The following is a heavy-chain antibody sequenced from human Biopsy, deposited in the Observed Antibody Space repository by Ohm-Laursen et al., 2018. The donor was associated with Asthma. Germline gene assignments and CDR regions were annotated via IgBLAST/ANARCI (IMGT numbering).Heavy chain of an antibody. CDR3: AKELFPGWELRRGPDS. Sequence: SLRLSCTASGFVFRSHAMHWVRQAPGKGLEWVAVISFDGSNEDYADSVKGRFTISRDNSKNTLFLEMNSLRPEDTAVYYCAKELFPGWELRRGPDSWGQGTLVNVSS. CDR1: GFVFRSHA. J-gene: IGHJ4*02. D-gene: IGHD1-26*01. V-gene: IGHV3-30*18. CDR2: ISFDGSNE.